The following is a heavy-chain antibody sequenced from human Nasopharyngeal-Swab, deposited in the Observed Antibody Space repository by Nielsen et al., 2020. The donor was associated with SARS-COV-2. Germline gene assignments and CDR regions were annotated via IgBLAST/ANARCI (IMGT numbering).Heavy chain of an antibody. Sequence: GESLKISCAASGFSITTYGMTWVRQAPGKGPEWVSSISELGSGIYYADSVWGRFSISRDTSKNTVYLQMNTLRADDTALYFCPRGLTGHIVQWNPSPYWGQGTLVTVSS. V-gene: IGHV3-23*01. J-gene: IGHJ4*02. CDR2: ISELGSGI. D-gene: IGHD1-14*01. CDR1: GFSITTYG. CDR3: PRGLTGHIVQWNPSPY.